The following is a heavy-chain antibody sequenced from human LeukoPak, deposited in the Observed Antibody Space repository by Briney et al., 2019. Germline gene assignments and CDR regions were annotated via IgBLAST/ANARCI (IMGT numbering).Heavy chain of an antibody. CDR3: AKDLTIFGVVIPTADY. V-gene: IGHV3-30*02. CDR1: GFIFSREW. J-gene: IGHJ4*02. Sequence: GGSLRLSCAASGFIFSREWMHWVRQAPGKGLEWVAFIRYDGSNKYYADSVKGRFTISGDNSKNTLYLQMNSLRAEDTAVYYCAKDLTIFGVVIPTADYWGQGTLVTVSS. CDR2: IRYDGSNK. D-gene: IGHD3-3*01.